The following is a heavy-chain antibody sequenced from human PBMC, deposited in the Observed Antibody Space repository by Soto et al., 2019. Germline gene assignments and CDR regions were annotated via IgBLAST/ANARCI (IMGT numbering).Heavy chain of an antibody. CDR3: ARAGGEAPTEY. J-gene: IGHJ4*02. CDR2: ISVYNGNT. D-gene: IGHD2-8*02. CDR1: GYTFTSYG. V-gene: IGHV1-18*01. Sequence: QVQLVQSGAEVKKPGASVKVSCKASGYTFTSYGISWVRQAPGQRLEWMGWISVYNGNTNYAQKLQGRITMTTETSTSTAYMELSRLRSDDTPVYSCARAGGEAPTEYWGEGTLVTVSS.